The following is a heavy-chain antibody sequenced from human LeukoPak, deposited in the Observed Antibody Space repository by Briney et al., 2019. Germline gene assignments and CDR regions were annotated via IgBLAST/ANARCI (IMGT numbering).Heavy chain of an antibody. D-gene: IGHD6-6*01. CDR1: GGSISSSSYY. J-gene: IGHJ6*03. Sequence: SETLSLTCTVSGGSISSSSYYWGWIRQPPGKGLEWIGSIYYSGSTYYNPSLKSRVTISVDTSKNQFSLKLSSVTAADTAVYYCSSYDSSSSYYYYYMDVWGKGTTVTVSS. V-gene: IGHV4-39*01. CDR2: IYYSGST. CDR3: SSYDSSSSYYYYYMDV.